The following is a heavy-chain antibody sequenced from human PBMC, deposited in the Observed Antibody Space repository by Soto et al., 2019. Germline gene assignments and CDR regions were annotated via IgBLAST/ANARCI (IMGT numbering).Heavy chain of an antibody. D-gene: IGHD1-26*01. Sequence: SETLSLTCTVSGGSISSYYWSWIRQPPGKGLERIGYIYYSGSTNYNPSLKSRVTISVDTSKNTLYLQMNSLRAEDTAVYYCAKEDVGGYYYSGLWGQGTLVTVSS. J-gene: IGHJ4*02. V-gene: IGHV4-59*12. CDR3: AKEDVGGYYYSGL. CDR2: IYYSGST. CDR1: GGSISSYY.